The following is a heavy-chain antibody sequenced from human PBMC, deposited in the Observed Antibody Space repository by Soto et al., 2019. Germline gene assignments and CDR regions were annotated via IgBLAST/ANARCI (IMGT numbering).Heavy chain of an antibody. Sequence: ASVKVSCKASGYTFTSYAMHWVRQAPGQRREWMGWINAGNGNTKYSQKYQGRVTITRDTSASTGYMELRSLRSDDTAVYYFARGTGTTSEGPRFDYWGKGTLVTVSS. D-gene: IGHD1-1*01. V-gene: IGHV1-3*01. CDR3: ARGTGTTSEGPRFDY. J-gene: IGHJ4*02. CDR2: INAGNGNT. CDR1: GYTFTSYA.